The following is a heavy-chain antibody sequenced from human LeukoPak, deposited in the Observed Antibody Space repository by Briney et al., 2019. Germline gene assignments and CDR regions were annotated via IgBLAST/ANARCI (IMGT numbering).Heavy chain of an antibody. D-gene: IGHD7-27*01. V-gene: IGHV1-2*02. CDR1: GHTLTGHY. CDR3: ARDEDWGPDY. J-gene: IGHJ4*02. CDR2: IAPNGDRT. Sequence: ASVKVSCKASGHTLTGHYMHWLRQAPGQGLEWVGWIAPNGDRTYYAQKFLGRLTVTRDTSMSTVYMELNSLTSADTAVYFCARDEDWGPDYWGQGTLITVSS.